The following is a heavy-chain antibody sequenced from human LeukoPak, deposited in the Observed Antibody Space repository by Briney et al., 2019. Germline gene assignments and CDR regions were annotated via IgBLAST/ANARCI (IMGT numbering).Heavy chain of an antibody. CDR1: GGSISSYY. V-gene: IGHV4-59*01. CDR2: IYYSAST. J-gene: IGHJ4*02. CDR3: AKDLTYYYDSSGYYRD. Sequence: SETLSLTCTVSGGSISSYYWSWIRQPPGKGLEWIGYIYYSASTNYNPSLKSRVTISVDTSKNQFSLKLSSVTAADTAVYYCAKDLTYYYDSSGYYRDLGQGTLVTVSS. D-gene: IGHD3-22*01.